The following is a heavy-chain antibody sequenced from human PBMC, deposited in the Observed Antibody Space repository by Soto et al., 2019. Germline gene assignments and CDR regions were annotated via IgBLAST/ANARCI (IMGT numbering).Heavy chain of an antibody. Sequence: GGSLRLSCAASGFTFSDYHMDWVRQAPGKGLEWVGRSRYKSNDYATEYAASVRDRFTVSRDESENLLYLQMNSLRMEDTAVYFCVRDSRLYGFDYWGQGTLVTVSS. CDR2: SRYKSNDYAT. CDR3: VRDSRLYGFDY. J-gene: IGHJ4*02. D-gene: IGHD3-16*01. CDR1: GFTFSDYH. V-gene: IGHV3-72*01.